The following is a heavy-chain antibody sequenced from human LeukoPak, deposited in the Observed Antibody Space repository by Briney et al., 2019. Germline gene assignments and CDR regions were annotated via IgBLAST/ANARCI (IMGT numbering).Heavy chain of an antibody. Sequence: EASVKVSCKASEYSFTSYEINWVRQVAGHGLEWMGWMNPNSGDTGYAERFQGRGTMTRNTSISTAYMEPSSLRSEDTAVYYCARNRVRGVSPTPAVIYWFDPWGQGTLVTVSS. J-gene: IGHJ5*02. CDR3: ARNRVRGVSPTPAVIYWFDP. D-gene: IGHD3-10*01. V-gene: IGHV1-8*01. CDR2: MNPNSGDT. CDR1: EYSFTSYE.